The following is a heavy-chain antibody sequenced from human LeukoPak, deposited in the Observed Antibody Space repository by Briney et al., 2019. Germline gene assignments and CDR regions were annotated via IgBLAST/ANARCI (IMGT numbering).Heavy chain of an antibody. CDR1: GFTFSNAW. CDR2: ISSSSSYI. Sequence: PGGSLRLSCAASGFTFSNAWMSWVRQAPGKGLEWGSSISSSSSYIYYADSVKGRFTISRDNAKNSLYLQMNSLRAEDTAVYYCARDRVTMIVDNPDAFDIWGQGTMVTVSS. V-gene: IGHV3-21*01. J-gene: IGHJ3*02. D-gene: IGHD3-22*01. CDR3: ARDRVTMIVDNPDAFDI.